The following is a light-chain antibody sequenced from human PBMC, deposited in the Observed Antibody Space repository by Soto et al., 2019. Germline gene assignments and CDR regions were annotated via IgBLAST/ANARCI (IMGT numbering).Light chain of an antibody. CDR1: QSVSSSY. Sequence: EIVLTQSPGTLSLSPGERATLSCRASQSVSSSYLAWYQQKPGQAPSLLIYGASRRATGIPDRFSGSGSGTDFTLTISRLEPEDFAVYYCQQYDSSPLTFGQGTRLEI. CDR2: GAS. V-gene: IGKV3-20*01. J-gene: IGKJ5*01. CDR3: QQYDSSPLT.